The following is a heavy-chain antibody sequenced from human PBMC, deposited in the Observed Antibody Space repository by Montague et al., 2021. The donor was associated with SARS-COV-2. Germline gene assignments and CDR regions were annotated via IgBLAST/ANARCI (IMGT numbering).Heavy chain of an antibody. Sequence: SLRLSCAASGFTFSTYPMHWVRQAPGKGLEWLVVISYDGSKKDYXDSXNGRFTISRDNSENMLYLQMNSLRAEDTAVYYCAKEQYSSSWSDFDYWGQGTVVAVSS. CDR1: GFTFSTYP. D-gene: IGHD6-13*01. CDR2: ISYDGSKK. J-gene: IGHJ4*02. CDR3: AKEQYSSSWSDFDY. V-gene: IGHV3-30*04.